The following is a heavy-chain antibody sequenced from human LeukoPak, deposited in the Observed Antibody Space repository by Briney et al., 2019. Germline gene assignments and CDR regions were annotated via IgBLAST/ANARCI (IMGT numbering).Heavy chain of an antibody. CDR3: ARVRPGWFYGMDV. CDR2: ISYDGSNK. V-gene: IGHV3-30-3*01. CDR1: GFTFSSYA. Sequence: GGSLRLSCAASGFTFSSYAMHWVRQAPGKGLEWVAVISYDGSNKYYADSVKGRFTISRDNSKNTLYLQMNSLRAEDTAVYYCARVRPGWFYGMDVWGQGTTVTVSS. J-gene: IGHJ6*02. D-gene: IGHD2-15*01.